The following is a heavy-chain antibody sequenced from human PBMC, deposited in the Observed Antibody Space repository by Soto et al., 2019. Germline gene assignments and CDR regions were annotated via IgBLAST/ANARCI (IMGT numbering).Heavy chain of an antibody. CDR3: ARVGYSYGQSRYYYGMDV. Sequence: NPSETLSLTCAVYGGSFSGYYWSWIRQPPGKGLEWIGEINHSGSTNYNPSLKSRVTISVDTSKNQFSLKLSSVTAADTAVYYCARVGYSYGQSRYYYGMDVWGQGTTVTVSS. D-gene: IGHD5-18*01. J-gene: IGHJ6*02. CDR2: INHSGST. CDR1: GGSFSGYY. V-gene: IGHV4-34*01.